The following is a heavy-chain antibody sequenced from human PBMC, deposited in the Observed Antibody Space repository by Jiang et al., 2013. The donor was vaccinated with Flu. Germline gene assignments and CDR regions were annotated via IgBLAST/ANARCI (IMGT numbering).Heavy chain of an antibody. CDR1: GGSISSTTHY. CDR2: IYYSGDT. D-gene: IGHD5-12*01. Sequence: GPGLVKPSETLSLTCSVSGGSISSTTHYWGWFRQPPGKGLEWIGSIYYSGDTYYNPSLQSRVTISVDTSENQFSLKLSSVTAADTAVYYCARHIVATFRGPVVFWGQGTLVTVSP. J-gene: IGHJ4*02. V-gene: IGHV4-39*01. CDR3: ARHIVATFRGPVVF.